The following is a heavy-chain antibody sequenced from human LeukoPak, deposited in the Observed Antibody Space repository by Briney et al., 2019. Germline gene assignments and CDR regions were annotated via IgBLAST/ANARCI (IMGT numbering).Heavy chain of an antibody. CDR2: IYYSGST. CDR1: GAPISSGGYY. CDR3: ARESVGGGDGPWAFDI. V-gene: IGHV4-31*03. J-gene: IGHJ3*02. Sequence: PSETLSLTCNVSGAPISSGGYYWSWIRQHPGKGLEWIGYIYYSGSTYYSPSLKSRVTISRDTSKNQFSLKLSSVTAADTAVYFCARESVGGGDGPWAFDIWGQGTMVTVSS. D-gene: IGHD2-21*02.